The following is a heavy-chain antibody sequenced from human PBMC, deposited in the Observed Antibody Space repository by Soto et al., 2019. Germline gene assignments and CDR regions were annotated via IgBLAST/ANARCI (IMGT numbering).Heavy chain of an antibody. D-gene: IGHD2-15*01. Sequence: GGSLRLSCAASGFTFSNYAMSWVRQAPGKGLEWVSALSGSGGTTFYADSVKGRFAVSRDNSKNTLYLQMNSLTADDTAIYYCAVVVRVTICFYCLDVWGRGTKVTVSS. CDR1: GFTFSNYA. J-gene: IGHJ6*02. CDR2: LSGSGGTT. V-gene: IGHV3-23*01. CDR3: AVVVRVTICFYCLDV.